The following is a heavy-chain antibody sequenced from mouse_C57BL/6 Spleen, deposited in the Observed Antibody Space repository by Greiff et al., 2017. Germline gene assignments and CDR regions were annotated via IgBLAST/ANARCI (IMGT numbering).Heavy chain of an antibody. Sequence: EVKLVESGGDLVKPGGSLKLSCAASGFTFSSYGMSWVRQTPDKRLEWVATISSGGSYTYYPDSVKGRFTISRDNAKNTLYLQMSSLKSEDTAMYYCARQDYSNPYYFDDWGQGTTLTVSS. CDR3: ARQDYSNPYYFDD. J-gene: IGHJ2*01. D-gene: IGHD2-5*01. CDR2: ISSGGSYT. CDR1: GFTFSSYG. V-gene: IGHV5-6*01.